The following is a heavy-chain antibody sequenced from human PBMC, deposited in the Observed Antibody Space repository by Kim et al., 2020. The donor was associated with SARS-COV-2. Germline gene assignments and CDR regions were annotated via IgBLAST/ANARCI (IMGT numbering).Heavy chain of an antibody. J-gene: IGHJ3*02. CDR3: ARPRYSSSWNAFDI. Sequence: SETLSLTCTVSGGSISSSCYYWGWIRQPPGQGLEWIGSIYYSGSTYYNPSLKSRVTISVATTKNPFYLKPSSVTAADTSEYYCARPRYSSSWNAFDIWG. CDR2: IYYSGST. CDR1: GGSISSSCYY. D-gene: IGHD6-13*01. V-gene: IGHV4-39*01.